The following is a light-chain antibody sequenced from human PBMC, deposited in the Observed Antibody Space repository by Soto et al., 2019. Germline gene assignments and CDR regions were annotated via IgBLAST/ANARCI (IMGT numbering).Light chain of an antibody. CDR1: QSLLHSDGRTY. CDR2: EVS. Sequence: DIVMTQSPLSLSVTPGQPASISCKSSQSLLHSDGRTYLFWYLQKPGQPTQLLIYEVSNRFSGVXDXXSGSGSGTDFSLKISRVEAEDVGVYYCLQSIQIPHTFGQGTKLEIK. V-gene: IGKV2D-29*01. J-gene: IGKJ2*01. CDR3: LQSIQIPHT.